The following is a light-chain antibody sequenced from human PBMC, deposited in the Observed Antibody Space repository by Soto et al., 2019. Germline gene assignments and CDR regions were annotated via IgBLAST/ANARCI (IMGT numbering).Light chain of an antibody. V-gene: IGLV1-44*01. CDR2: NNN. CDR1: RTNIGGNT. Sequence: QSVLTQPPSASGTPGQRVTISCSGSRTNIGGNTVNWYQQLPGTAPKLLIYNNNERPSGVPDRFPGSKSGTSGSLTISGLQSEAEADYYCAAWDDNLNGVVFGGGTKVTVL. CDR3: AAWDDNLNGVV. J-gene: IGLJ3*02.